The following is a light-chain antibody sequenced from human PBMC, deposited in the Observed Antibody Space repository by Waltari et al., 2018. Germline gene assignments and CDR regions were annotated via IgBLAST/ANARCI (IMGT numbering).Light chain of an antibody. CDR3: QSVDTNGPV. J-gene: IGLJ2*01. CDR2: KDN. V-gene: IGLV3-25*03. CDR1: ALPKQY. Sequence: SYELTQPPSVSVSPGQTAKITCSGDALPKQYVYWFQQKAGQAPGMVIYKDNKRPSGIPEGFSGSSSGKTVTLTISGVQAEDEADYFSQSVDTNGPVFGGGTKVTVL.